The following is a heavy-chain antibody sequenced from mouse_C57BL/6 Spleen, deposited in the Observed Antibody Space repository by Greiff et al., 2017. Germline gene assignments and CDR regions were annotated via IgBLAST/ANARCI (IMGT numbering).Heavy chain of an antibody. D-gene: IGHD3-2*02. CDR3: ARRSSGYWFAC. J-gene: IGHJ3*01. CDR2: IDPSDSET. CDR1: GYTFTSYW. Sequence: LQQPGAELVRPGSSVKLSCKASGYTFTSYWMHWVKQRPIQGLEWIGNIDPSDSETHYNQKFKDKATLTVDKSSSTAYMQLSSLASEDSAVYYYARRSSGYWFACWGRGTLVTVSA. V-gene: IGHV1-52*01.